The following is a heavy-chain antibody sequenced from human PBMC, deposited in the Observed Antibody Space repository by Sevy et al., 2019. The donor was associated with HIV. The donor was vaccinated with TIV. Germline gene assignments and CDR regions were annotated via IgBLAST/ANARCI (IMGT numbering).Heavy chain of an antibody. V-gene: IGHV3-21*01. CDR2: ISSSSSYI. CDR1: GFSFSSYD. D-gene: IGHD3-10*01. CDR3: ARDYYGSGTYYRIFGY. Sequence: GGSLRLSCAGSGFSFSSYDMNWVRQAPGKGPEWVSSISSSSSYISNADSVKGRFTISRDNAKNSLYLQMNSLRAEDTAVYYCARDYYGSGTYYRIFGYWGQGTLVTVSS. J-gene: IGHJ4*02.